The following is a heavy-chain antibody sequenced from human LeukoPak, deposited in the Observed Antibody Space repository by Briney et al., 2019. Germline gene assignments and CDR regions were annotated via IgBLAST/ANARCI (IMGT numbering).Heavy chain of an antibody. V-gene: IGHV3-74*01. CDR3: ARDVQGGYCRSASCYSDY. D-gene: IGHD2-2*01. CDR2: INSDGSST. J-gene: IGHJ4*02. Sequence: GGSLILSCASSGFSFSRYWMHGVRQAPGKRLVWVSRINSDGSSTIYVDSVRGRFTISRVNSNNTPYLQMNSLRVDDTAVYYCARDVQGGYCRSASCYSDYWGQGTLVTVSS. CDR1: GFSFSRYW.